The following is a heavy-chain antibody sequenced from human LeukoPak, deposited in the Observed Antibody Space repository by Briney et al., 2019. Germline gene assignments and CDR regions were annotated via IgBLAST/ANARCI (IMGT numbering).Heavy chain of an antibody. V-gene: IGHV3-30*18. D-gene: IGHD3-9*01. CDR2: ISYDGSNK. Sequence: GGSLRLSCAASGFTFSSYGMHWVRQAPGKGLEWVAVISYDGSNKYYADSVKGRFTISRDNSKSTLYLQMSSLRAEDTAVYYCAKEYDDILTGYSGGFDYWGQGTLVTVSS. J-gene: IGHJ4*02. CDR1: GFTFSSYG. CDR3: AKEYDDILTGYSGGFDY.